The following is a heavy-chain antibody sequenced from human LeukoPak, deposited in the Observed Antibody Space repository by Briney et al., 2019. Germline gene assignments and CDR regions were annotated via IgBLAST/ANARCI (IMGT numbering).Heavy chain of an antibody. Sequence: GGRLRLSRAVSGITYRSYVMRWAGQAKGKGMEWVSGISGSGGSRYYADSVKGRFTISRDNSKNTLYLQMNSLRAEDTAVYYCAKDDLSLLGVDYYYYMDVWGKGTTVTVSS. CDR2: ISGSGGSR. D-gene: IGHD2-8*02. CDR1: GITYRSYV. CDR3: AKDDLSLLGVDYYYYMDV. V-gene: IGHV3-23*01. J-gene: IGHJ6*03.